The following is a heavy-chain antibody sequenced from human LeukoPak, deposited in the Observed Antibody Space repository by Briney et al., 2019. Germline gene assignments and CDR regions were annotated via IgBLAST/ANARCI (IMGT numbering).Heavy chain of an antibody. D-gene: IGHD5-12*01. CDR2: MNPNSGNT. J-gene: IGHJ6*02. V-gene: IGHV1-8*01. CDR3: ARGQHSGYDLNYGMDV. Sequence: ASVKVSCKASGYTFTGYDINWVRQATGQGLEWMGWMNPNSGNTGYAQKFQGRVTMTRNTSISTAYMELSSLRSEDTAVYYCARGQHSGYDLNYGMDVWGQGTTVTVSS. CDR1: GYTFTGYD.